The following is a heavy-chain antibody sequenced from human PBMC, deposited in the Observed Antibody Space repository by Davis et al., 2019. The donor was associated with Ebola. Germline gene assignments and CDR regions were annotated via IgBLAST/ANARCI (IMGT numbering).Heavy chain of an antibody. CDR3: ARDRVRLPSHSLYYNYYGMDV. CDR2: VNPSGGST. CDR1: GYTFTSYY. D-gene: IGHD6-25*01. J-gene: IGHJ6*02. Sequence: ASVKVSCKASGYTFTSYYMHWVRQAPGQGLEWMGIVNPSGGSTSYAQKFQGRVTMTRDTSTSTVYMELSSLRSEDTAVYYCARDRVRLPSHSLYYNYYGMDVWGQGTTVTVSS. V-gene: IGHV1-46*01.